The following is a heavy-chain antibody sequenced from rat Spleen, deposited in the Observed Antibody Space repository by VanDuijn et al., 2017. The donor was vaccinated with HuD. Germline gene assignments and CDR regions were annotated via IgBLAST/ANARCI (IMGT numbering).Heavy chain of an antibody. CDR1: GFTFSNFP. CDR2: IVDDGSNT. V-gene: IGHV5-46*01. Sequence: EVQLVESGGDLVQPGRSVRLSCAASGFTFSNFPMAWVRQAPTKGLEWVATIVDDGSNTFYRDSVKGRFTISRDNAKSTLYLQMDSLGSEDTATYYCARRHYGYTDYFDYWGQGVMVTVSS. CDR3: ARRHYGYTDYFDY. J-gene: IGHJ2*01. D-gene: IGHD1-11*01.